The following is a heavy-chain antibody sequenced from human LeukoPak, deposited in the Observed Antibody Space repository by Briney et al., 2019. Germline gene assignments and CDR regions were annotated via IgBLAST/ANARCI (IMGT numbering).Heavy chain of an antibody. Sequence: PGGSLRLSCAASGFTFSSYAMHWVRQAPGKGLEWVAFISYDGSDKSYADSVKGRFTISRDNSKNTLYLQMNSLRAEDTAVYYCAREEGIGGASSFDSWGQGTLVTASS. J-gene: IGHJ4*02. CDR3: AREEGIGGASSFDS. CDR2: ISYDGSDK. D-gene: IGHD1-26*01. V-gene: IGHV3-30-3*01. CDR1: GFTFSSYA.